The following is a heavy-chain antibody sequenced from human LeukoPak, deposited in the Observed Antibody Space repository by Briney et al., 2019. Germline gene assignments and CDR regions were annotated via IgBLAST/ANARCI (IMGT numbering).Heavy chain of an antibody. J-gene: IGHJ4*02. D-gene: IGHD3-16*02. CDR3: ARVDYVWGSYRQAYFDY. Sequence: SETLSLTCTVSGGSISSSSYYWGWIRQPPGKGLEWIGSIYYSGSTYYNPSLKSRVTISVDTSKNQFSLKLSSVTAADTAVYYCARVDYVWGSYRQAYFDYWGQGTLVTVSS. CDR2: IYYSGST. CDR1: GGSISSSSYY. V-gene: IGHV4-39*01.